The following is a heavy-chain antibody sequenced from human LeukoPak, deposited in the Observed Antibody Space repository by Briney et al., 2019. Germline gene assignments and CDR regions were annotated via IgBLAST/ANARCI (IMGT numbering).Heavy chain of an antibody. Sequence: PGGSLRLSCAASGFTFSSYGMSWVRQAPGKGLEWVSSFSASGDSTYYTDSVKGRFTISRDNSKNTLHLQMNSLRAEDTAVYYCANGDKKRITMVRGVMQPFDYWGQGTLVTVSS. CDR3: ANGDKKRITMVRGVMQPFDY. V-gene: IGHV3-23*01. D-gene: IGHD3-10*01. CDR2: FSASGDST. CDR1: GFTFSSYG. J-gene: IGHJ4*02.